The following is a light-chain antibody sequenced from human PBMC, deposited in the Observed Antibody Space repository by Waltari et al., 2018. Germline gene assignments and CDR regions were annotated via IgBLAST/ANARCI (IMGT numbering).Light chain of an antibody. J-gene: IGKJ2*01. CDR1: QSVSSN. CDR2: GAS. V-gene: IGKV3-15*01. Sequence: ELVMTQSPATLSVSPGERATLSCRASQSVSSNLAWFQKKPGQAPRLLIYGASTRATGFSARFRGSGSGTEFTLTISSLQSEDFAVYFCLQYDNWPRVFGQGTKLEIK. CDR3: LQYDNWPRV.